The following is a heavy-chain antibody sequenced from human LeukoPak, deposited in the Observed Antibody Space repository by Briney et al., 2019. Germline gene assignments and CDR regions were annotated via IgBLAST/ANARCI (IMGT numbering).Heavy chain of an antibody. D-gene: IGHD3-22*01. J-gene: IGHJ4*02. CDR3: AHSAITYDSSGYHY. V-gene: IGHV2-5*08. Sequence: TLSLTCTVSGGSISSYYWSWIRQPPGKALEWLALIYWDDDKRYSPFLKSRLTITKDTSKNQVVLTMTNMDPVDTATYYCAHSAITYDSSGYHYWGQGTLVTVSS. CDR1: GGSISSYYW. CDR2: IYWDDDK.